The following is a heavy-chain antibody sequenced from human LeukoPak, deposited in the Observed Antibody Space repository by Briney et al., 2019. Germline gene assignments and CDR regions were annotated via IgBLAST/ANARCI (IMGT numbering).Heavy chain of an antibody. V-gene: IGHV3-53*01. Sequence: GGSLRLSCAVSGFTVSSNYMSWVRQAPGKGLEWVSVIYSGGSTYYADSVKGRFTISRDNSKNTLYLQMNSLRAEDTAVYYCARDWRIDYGDSFYYFDYWGQGTLVTVSS. J-gene: IGHJ4*02. CDR2: IYSGGST. CDR3: ARDWRIDYGDSFYYFDY. D-gene: IGHD4-17*01. CDR1: GFTVSSNY.